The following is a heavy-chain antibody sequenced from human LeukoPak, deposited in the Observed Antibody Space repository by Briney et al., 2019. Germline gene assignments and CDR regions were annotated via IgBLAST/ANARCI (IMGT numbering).Heavy chain of an antibody. CDR3: ARDSIAVAGPGEAFDI. CDR2: IFYSGNT. D-gene: IGHD6-19*01. J-gene: IGHJ3*02. CDR1: GGSISSSNYY. Sequence: SETLSLTCTVSGGSISSSNYYWGWIRQPPGKGLEWIGNIFYSGNTYYNPSLKSRVTISVDTSKNQFSLRLSSVTAADTAVYYCARDSIAVAGPGEAFDIWGQGTMVTVSS. V-gene: IGHV4-39*02.